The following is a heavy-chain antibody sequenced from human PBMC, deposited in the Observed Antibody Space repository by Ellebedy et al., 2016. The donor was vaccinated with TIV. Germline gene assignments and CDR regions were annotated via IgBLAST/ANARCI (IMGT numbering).Heavy chain of an antibody. D-gene: IGHD3-16*01. CDR2: VYYLGNT. J-gene: IGHJ4*02. V-gene: IGHV4-31*03. CDR1: GASISDVGSY. Sequence: SETLSLTXTISGASISDVGSYWSWIRQPPGKGLEWIGYVYYLGNTYYTPSLKSRVAISVDSSKNQFSLRLNSVTAADTGVYYCANGGSLSYGIFDDWGQGNLVTISS. CDR3: ANGGSLSYGIFDD.